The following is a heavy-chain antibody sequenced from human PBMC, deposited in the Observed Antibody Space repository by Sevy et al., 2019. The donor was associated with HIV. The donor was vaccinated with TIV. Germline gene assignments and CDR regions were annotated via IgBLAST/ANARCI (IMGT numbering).Heavy chain of an antibody. Sequence: RGCLRLSCAASGLNFDDYGMSWVRQAPGKGLEWVSAINWNGVGTSYADSVKGRFTISRNNAKNSLYVQMNSLRAEDTALYYCARERSCGGDCYYFDYWGQGTLVHVSS. CDR3: ARERSCGGDCYYFDY. V-gene: IGHV3-20*04. J-gene: IGHJ4*02. CDR2: INWNGVGT. D-gene: IGHD2-21*02. CDR1: GLNFDDYG.